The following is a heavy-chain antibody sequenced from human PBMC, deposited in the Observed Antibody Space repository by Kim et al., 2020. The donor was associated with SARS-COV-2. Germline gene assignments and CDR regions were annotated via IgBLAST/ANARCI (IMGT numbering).Heavy chain of an antibody. V-gene: IGHV3-64D*06. D-gene: IGHD3-10*01. CDR2: ISSNGGST. J-gene: IGHJ4*02. Sequence: GGSLRLSCSASGFTFSSYAMHWVRQAPGKGLEYVSAISSNGGSTYYADSVKGRFTISRDNSKNTLYLQMSSLRAEDTAVYYCVKESGLWFGELPFDYWGQGTLVTVSS. CDR1: GFTFSSYA. CDR3: VKESGLWFGELPFDY.